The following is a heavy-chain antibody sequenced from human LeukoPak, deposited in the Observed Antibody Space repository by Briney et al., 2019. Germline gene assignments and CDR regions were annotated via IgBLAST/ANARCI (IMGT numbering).Heavy chain of an antibody. D-gene: IGHD1-14*01. CDR3: SRVSAGTSDGRNTFDI. CDR2: IRSSSSII. J-gene: IGHJ3*02. CDR1: GFSFSSYS. Sequence: GGSLRLSCAASGFSFSSYSMNWVRRAPGKGLEWVSYIRSSSSIIYYGDSVKGRFTISRDNAKNTLYLQMNSLRADDTAVYYCSRVSAGTSDGRNTFDIWGQGTMVTVSS. V-gene: IGHV3-48*04.